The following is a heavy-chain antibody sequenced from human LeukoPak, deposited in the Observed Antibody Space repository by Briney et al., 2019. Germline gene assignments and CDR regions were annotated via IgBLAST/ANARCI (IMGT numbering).Heavy chain of an antibody. V-gene: IGHV4-61*02. J-gene: IGHJ4*02. CDR1: GGSISSGNYY. CDR2: IYTSGST. Sequence: SETLSLTCTVSGGSISSGNYYCNWIRQPAGKGLEWIGRIYTSGSTNYSPSLKSRVTISVDTSKNQFSLKLNSVTAADTAVYYCARDRSAAPADYWGQGTLVTVSS. CDR3: ARDRSAAPADY. D-gene: IGHD6-13*01.